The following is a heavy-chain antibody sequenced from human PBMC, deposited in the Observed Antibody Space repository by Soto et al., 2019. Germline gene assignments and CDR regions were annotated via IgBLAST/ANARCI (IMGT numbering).Heavy chain of an antibody. CDR2: INPNSGAT. CDR3: ARESWAAAGEFGY. V-gene: IGHV1-2*04. CDR1: GYTFTGYY. J-gene: IGHJ4*02. D-gene: IGHD6-13*01. Sequence: QVQLVQSGAEVKKPGASVKVSCKASGYTFTGYYMHWVRQAPGQGLEWMGWINPNSGATNYAQKFKGWVTMTRDTSISTAYMELSRLRSDDTAVYYCARESWAAAGEFGYWGQGTLVTVSS.